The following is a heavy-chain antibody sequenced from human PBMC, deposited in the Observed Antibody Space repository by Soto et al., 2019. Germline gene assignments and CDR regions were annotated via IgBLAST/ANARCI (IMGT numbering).Heavy chain of an antibody. D-gene: IGHD3-22*01. CDR2: ISAYNNNT. V-gene: IGHV1-18*01. J-gene: IGHJ4*02. CDR1: GFTFTSYG. Sequence: ASVNVYCKASGFTFTSYGISWVRQAPGKGLERMRWISAYNNNTNYAQKNKGRGTMTTDTSASTANMELRSLKSNDTAMRYSAGTANYYNMNGYSDFDYWGQGTQVNVSA. CDR3: AGTANYYNMNGYSDFDY.